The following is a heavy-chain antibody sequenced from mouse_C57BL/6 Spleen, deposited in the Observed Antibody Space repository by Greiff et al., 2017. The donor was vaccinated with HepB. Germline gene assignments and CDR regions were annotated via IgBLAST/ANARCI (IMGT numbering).Heavy chain of an antibody. J-gene: IGHJ2*01. Sequence: EVQRVESGGGLVQPGGSLSLSCAASGFTFTDYYMSWVRQPPGKALEWLGFIRNKANGYTTEYSASVKGRFTISRDNSQSILYLQMNALRAEDSATYYCARSEYYFDYWGQGTTLTVSS. CDR2: IRNKANGYTT. CDR3: ARSEYYFDY. V-gene: IGHV7-3*01. CDR1: GFTFTDYY.